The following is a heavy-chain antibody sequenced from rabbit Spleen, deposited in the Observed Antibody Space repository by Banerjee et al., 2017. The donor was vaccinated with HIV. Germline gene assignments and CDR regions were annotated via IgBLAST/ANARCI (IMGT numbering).Heavy chain of an antibody. Sequence: QSLEESGGDLVKPGASLTLACTASVFTVSGNYHMCWVRQAPGKGLEWIACIYVGGDSNTFYESWAKSRFTSSKTSATTVTLQMTSLTAADAATYFCARADSADDYLDLWSQGSLVTVS. CDR3: ARADSADDYLDL. CDR2: IYVGGDSNT. J-gene: IGHJ4*01. CDR1: VFTVSGNYH. V-gene: IGHV1S40*01. D-gene: IGHD2-1*01.